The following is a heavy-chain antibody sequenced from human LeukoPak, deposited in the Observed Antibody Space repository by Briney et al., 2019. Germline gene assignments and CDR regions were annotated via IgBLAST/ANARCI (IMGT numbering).Heavy chain of an antibody. CDR3: ARDNYAGANWFDP. D-gene: IGHD1-7*01. Sequence: ASVKVSCKASGGTFSSYAISWVRQAPGQGLEWMGGIIPIFGTANYAQKFQGRVTISTDESTSTAYMELSSLRSEDTAVYYCARDNYAGANWFDPWGQGTLVTVSS. J-gene: IGHJ5*02. CDR1: GGTFSSYA. CDR2: IIPIFGTA. V-gene: IGHV1-69*05.